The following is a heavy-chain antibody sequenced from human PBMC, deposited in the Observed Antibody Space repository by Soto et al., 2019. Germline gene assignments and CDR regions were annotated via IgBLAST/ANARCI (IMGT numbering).Heavy chain of an antibody. CDR2: ITHSGST. Sequence: SETLSLTCAVYGGSFSGYYWSWIRQPPGKGLEWIGEITHSGSTNYNPSLKSRVTISVDTSKNQFSLKLSSVTAADTAVYYCARGHRLYNWFDPWGQGTLVTVSS. J-gene: IGHJ5*02. CDR3: ARGHRLYNWFDP. CDR1: GGSFSGYY. V-gene: IGHV4-34*01.